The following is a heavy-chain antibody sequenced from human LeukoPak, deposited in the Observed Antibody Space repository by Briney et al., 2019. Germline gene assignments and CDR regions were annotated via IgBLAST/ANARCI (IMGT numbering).Heavy chain of an antibody. CDR3: ARAREVGLARPLDY. CDR2: MNPNSGNT. Sequence: ASVKVSCKASGYTFTSYDINWVRQAPGQGLEWMGWMNPNSGNTGYAQRFQGRVTITRNTSISTAYMELSSLRSEDTAVYYCARAREVGLARPLDYWGQGTLVSVSS. D-gene: IGHD6-19*01. CDR1: GYTFTSYD. V-gene: IGHV1-8*03. J-gene: IGHJ4*02.